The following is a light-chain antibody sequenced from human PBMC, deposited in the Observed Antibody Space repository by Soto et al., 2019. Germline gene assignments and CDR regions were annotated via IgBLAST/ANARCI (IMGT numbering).Light chain of an antibody. CDR1: QSVSSSY. Sequence: EIVLTQSPGTLSLSPGERATLSCRASQSVSSSYLAWYQQKPGQAPRVLIYDASTRATGIPDRFSGSGSGTDFTLTISRLEPEDSAVYYCQQYGSSPWTFGQGTKVDI. J-gene: IGKJ1*01. V-gene: IGKV3-20*01. CDR2: DAS. CDR3: QQYGSSPWT.